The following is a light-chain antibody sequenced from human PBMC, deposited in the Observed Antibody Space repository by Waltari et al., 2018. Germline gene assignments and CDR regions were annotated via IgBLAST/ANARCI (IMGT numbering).Light chain of an antibody. V-gene: IGKV3-20*01. CDR1: QIFSRTS. J-gene: IGKJ4*01. Sequence: EIVLPPPPGILSASPGERAPLSCRARQIFSRTSLGWYQQKPGQAPRLLMYGASTRATGIPDRFSGSGSGKDFTLTISRLEPEDFAVYFCQQYEPTSVSFGGGTKVEIK. CDR2: GAS. CDR3: QQYEPTSVS.